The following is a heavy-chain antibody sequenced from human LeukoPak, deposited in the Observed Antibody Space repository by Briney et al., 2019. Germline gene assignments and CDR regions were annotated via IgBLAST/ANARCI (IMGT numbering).Heavy chain of an antibody. Sequence: GGSLRLSCAASGFTFSDYYMSWVRQAPGKGLEWVSGINWNGGSTGYADSVKGRFTISRDNAKNSLYLQMNSLRAEDTALYYCARENVLRYFDWFRYYYYMDVWGKGTTVTVSS. CDR2: INWNGGST. J-gene: IGHJ6*03. V-gene: IGHV3-20*04. CDR3: ARENVLRYFDWFRYYYYMDV. CDR1: GFTFSDYY. D-gene: IGHD3-9*01.